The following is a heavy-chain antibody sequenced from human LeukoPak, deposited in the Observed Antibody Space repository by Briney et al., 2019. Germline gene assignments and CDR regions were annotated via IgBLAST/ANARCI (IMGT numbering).Heavy chain of an antibody. D-gene: IGHD4-17*01. Sequence: ASVKVSCKVSGYIFTELSMHWVRQAPGKGLEWMGGFNPEDGESFYAQKSQGRVTLTEDTSADTAYMELSSLTFEDTAMYYCATDGSGDYLNHWGQGTLVTVSS. CDR1: GYIFTELS. CDR3: ATDGSGDYLNH. CDR2: FNPEDGES. J-gene: IGHJ4*02. V-gene: IGHV1-24*01.